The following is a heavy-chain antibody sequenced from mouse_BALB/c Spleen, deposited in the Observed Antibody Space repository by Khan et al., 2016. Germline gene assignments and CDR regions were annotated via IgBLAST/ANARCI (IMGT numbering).Heavy chain of an antibody. D-gene: IGHD2-1*01. Sequence: EVQLQASGPSLVKPSQTLSLTCSVTGDSITSGYWNWIRKFPGNKLEYMGYIRYSGSTYYNPSLKSRISITRDTSQNQYYLQLNSVTTEETATYFCARWDGNYGCYAMDYWGQGTSVTFAS. CDR2: IRYSGST. J-gene: IGHJ4*01. CDR3: ARWDGNYGCYAMDY. V-gene: IGHV3-8*02. CDR1: GDSITSGY.